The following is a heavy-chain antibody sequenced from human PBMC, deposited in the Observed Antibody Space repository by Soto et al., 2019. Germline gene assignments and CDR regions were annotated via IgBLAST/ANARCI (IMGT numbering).Heavy chain of an antibody. V-gene: IGHV1-18*01. J-gene: IGHJ4*02. D-gene: IGHD3-22*01. CDR3: ARVRYYDSSGDSGY. CDR1: GYTFTSYG. Sequence: ASVKASCKASGYTFTSYGICLVRQAPGQGLEWMGWISAYNGKTNYAQKLQGRVTMTTDTSTSTAYMELRSLRSDDTAVYYCARVRYYDSSGDSGYWGQGTLVTVPS. CDR2: ISAYNGKT.